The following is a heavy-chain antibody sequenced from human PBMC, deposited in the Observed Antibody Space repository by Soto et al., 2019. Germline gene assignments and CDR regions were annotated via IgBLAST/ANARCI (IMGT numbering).Heavy chain of an antibody. CDR2: ISAYNGNT. Sequence: QVQLVQSGAEVKKPGASVKVSCKASGYTFTSYGISWVRQAPGQGLEWMGWISAYNGNTNYAQKLRGRVIMTTDTSTSTAYMELRSLRSDDTAVYYCARDNPYYDFWSGYYSNYYYGMDVWGQGTTVTVSS. D-gene: IGHD3-3*01. CDR3: ARDNPYYDFWSGYYSNYYYGMDV. CDR1: GYTFTSYG. V-gene: IGHV1-18*01. J-gene: IGHJ6*02.